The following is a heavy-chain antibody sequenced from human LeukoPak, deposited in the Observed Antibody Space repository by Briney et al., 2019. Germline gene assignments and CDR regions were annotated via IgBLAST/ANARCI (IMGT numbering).Heavy chain of an antibody. Sequence: PGGSLRLSCAASGFTFSSYAMSWVRQAPGKGLEWVSAISGSGGSTYYADSVKGRFTISRDNSKNTLYLQMNSLRAEDTAVYYCARYFYDSSGRAHAFDIWGQGTMVTVSS. J-gene: IGHJ3*02. CDR3: ARYFYDSSGRAHAFDI. CDR1: GFTFSSYA. CDR2: ISGSGGST. D-gene: IGHD3-22*01. V-gene: IGHV3-23*01.